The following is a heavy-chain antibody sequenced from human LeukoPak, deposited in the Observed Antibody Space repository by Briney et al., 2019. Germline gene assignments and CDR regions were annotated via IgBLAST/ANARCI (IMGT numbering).Heavy chain of an antibody. Sequence: PGGSLRLSCAASGFTFSRYWMSWVRQAPGKGLEWVANIKEDGSVKYYVESVKGRFTISRDNAKNSLYLQMNSLRAEDTAVYYCARGPLGWSDYWGQGILVTVSS. D-gene: IGHD1-26*01. J-gene: IGHJ4*02. V-gene: IGHV3-7*02. CDR2: IKEDGSVK. CDR1: GFTFSRYW. CDR3: ARGPLGWSDY.